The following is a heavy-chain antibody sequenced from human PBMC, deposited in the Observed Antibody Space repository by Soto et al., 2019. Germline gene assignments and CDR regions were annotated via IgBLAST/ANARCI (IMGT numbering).Heavy chain of an antibody. Sequence: PGGSLRLSCAASGFTFSSYAMSWVRQAPGKGLEWVSAISGSGGSTYYADSVKGRFTISRHNSKNTLYLQMNSLRAEDTAVYYCARDAFPHGHSSLKLRSYYYYMDVWGKGTTVTVSS. CDR2: ISGSGGST. J-gene: IGHJ6*03. V-gene: IGHV3-23*01. CDR1: GFTFSSYA. CDR3: ARDAFPHGHSSLKLRSYYYYMDV. D-gene: IGHD6-13*01.